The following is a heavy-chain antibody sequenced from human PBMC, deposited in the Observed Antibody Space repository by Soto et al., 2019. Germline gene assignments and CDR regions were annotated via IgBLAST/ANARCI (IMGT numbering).Heavy chain of an antibody. CDR3: AREGFDSSGYYRGLDY. Sequence: EVQLGESGGGLVKPGGSLRLSCAASGFTISSYSMNWVRQAPGKGLEWVSSISSSSSYIYYADSVKGRFTISRDNAKNSLYLQMNSLRAEDTAVYYCAREGFDSSGYYRGLDYWGQGTLVTVSS. V-gene: IGHV3-21*01. J-gene: IGHJ4*02. D-gene: IGHD3-22*01. CDR2: ISSSSSYI. CDR1: GFTISSYS.